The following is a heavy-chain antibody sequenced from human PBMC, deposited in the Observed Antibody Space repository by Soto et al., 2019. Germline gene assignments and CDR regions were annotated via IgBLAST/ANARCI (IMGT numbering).Heavy chain of an antibody. CDR3: ARGRGYDILTGFPEIYYMDV. V-gene: IGHV3-33*01. D-gene: IGHD3-9*01. CDR1: GFTFSSYG. Sequence: GGSLRLSCAASGFTFSSYGMHWVRQAPGKGLEWVAVIWYDGSNKYYADSVKGRFTISRDNSKNTLYLQMNSLRAEDTAVYYCARGRGYDILTGFPEIYYMDVWGKGTTVTVSS. J-gene: IGHJ6*03. CDR2: IWYDGSNK.